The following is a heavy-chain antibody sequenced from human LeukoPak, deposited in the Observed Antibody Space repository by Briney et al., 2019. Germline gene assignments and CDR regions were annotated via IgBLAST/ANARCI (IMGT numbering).Heavy chain of an antibody. CDR1: GGSISSGFYY. CDR3: AREHPRGEVDDFDY. J-gene: IGHJ4*02. V-gene: IGHV4-61*02. Sequence: PSETLSLTCTVSGGSISSGFYYWSWIRQPAGKGLEWIGRIYTSGSTNYNPSLKSRISISVDTSKNQFSLKLTSVTAADTAVYYCAREHPRGEVDDFDYWGQGTLVTVSS. D-gene: IGHD3-16*01. CDR2: IYTSGST.